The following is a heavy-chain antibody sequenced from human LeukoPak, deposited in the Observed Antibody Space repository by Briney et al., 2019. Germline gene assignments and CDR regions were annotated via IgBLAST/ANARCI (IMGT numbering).Heavy chain of an antibody. V-gene: IGHV1-8*01. D-gene: IGHD2-2*01. CDR2: MNPNSGNT. Sequence: ASVKVSCKASGYTFTSYDINWVRQATGQGLEWMGWMNPNSGNTGYAQKFQGRVTMTRNTSISTAYMEPSSLRSEDTAVYYCARGVGYCSSTSCSLYYYYGMDVWGQGTTVTVSS. J-gene: IGHJ6*02. CDR3: ARGVGYCSSTSCSLYYYYGMDV. CDR1: GYTFTSYD.